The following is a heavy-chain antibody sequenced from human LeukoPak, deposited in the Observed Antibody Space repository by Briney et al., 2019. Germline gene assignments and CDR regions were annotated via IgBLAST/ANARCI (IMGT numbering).Heavy chain of an antibody. CDR3: AGAPITSPFYFDC. Sequence: GGSLRLSCTASGFAFDEHGMSWVRQVPGKGLEWVSGINWSGGSTGYSDPVRGRFTISRDNAKNPVYLQMDSLGAEDTALYYCAGAPITSPFYFDCWGQGTLVSVSS. J-gene: IGHJ4*02. V-gene: IGHV3-20*04. D-gene: IGHD2-2*01. CDR2: INWSGGST. CDR1: GFAFDEHG.